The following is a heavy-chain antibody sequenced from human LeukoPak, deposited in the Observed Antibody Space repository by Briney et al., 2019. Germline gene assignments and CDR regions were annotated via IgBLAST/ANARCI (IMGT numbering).Heavy chain of an antibody. J-gene: IGHJ4*02. V-gene: IGHV3-73*01. D-gene: IGHD3-22*01. Sequence: GESLKISCAASGFNFSGSVMHWVRQASGKGLEWVGRIRSKTNSYATVYAASVKGRFTITRDDSKNTAYLQMNSLKTEDTAVYYCTRRESDTMIVVANPFDYWGQGTLVTVSS. CDR2: IRSKTNSYAT. CDR1: GFNFSGSV. CDR3: TRRESDTMIVVANPFDY.